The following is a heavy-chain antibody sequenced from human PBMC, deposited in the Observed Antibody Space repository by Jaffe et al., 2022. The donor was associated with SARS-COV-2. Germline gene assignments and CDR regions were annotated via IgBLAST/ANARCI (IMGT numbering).Heavy chain of an antibody. V-gene: IGHV4-59*01. CDR2: IYYSGST. CDR1: GGSISSYY. J-gene: IGHJ5*02. Sequence: QVQLQESGPGLVKPSETLSLTCTVSGGSISSYYWSWIRQPPGKGLEWIGYIYYSGSTNYNPSLKSRVTISVDTSKNQFSLKLSSVTAADTAVYYCARGGGITIFGVPKGNWFDPWGQGTLVTVSS. D-gene: IGHD3-3*01. CDR3: ARGGGITIFGVPKGNWFDP.